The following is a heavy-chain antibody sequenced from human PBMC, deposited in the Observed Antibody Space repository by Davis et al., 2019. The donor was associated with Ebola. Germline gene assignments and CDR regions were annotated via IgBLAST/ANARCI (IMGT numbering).Heavy chain of an antibody. Sequence: PGGSLRLSCAASGFTFSSYSMNWVRQAPGKGLEWVSSISSSSSYIYFVDSVKGRFTISRDNAKNSLYLQINSLGADDTAVYYCARDVAGRAGYWGQGTLVTVSS. CDR2: ISSSSSYI. CDR1: GFTFSSYS. J-gene: IGHJ4*02. V-gene: IGHV3-21*01. CDR3: ARDVAGRAGY. D-gene: IGHD1-14*01.